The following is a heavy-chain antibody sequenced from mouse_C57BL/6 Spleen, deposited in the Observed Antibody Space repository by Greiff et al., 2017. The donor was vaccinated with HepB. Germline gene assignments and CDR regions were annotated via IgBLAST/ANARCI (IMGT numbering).Heavy chain of an antibody. CDR2: INPSTGGT. V-gene: IGHV1-42*01. CDR1: GYSFTGYY. J-gene: IGHJ2*01. CDR3: ARSWGTAQATDFDY. D-gene: IGHD3-2*02. Sequence: VQLKESGPELVKPGASVKISCKASGYSFTGYYMNWVKQSPEKSLEWIGEINPSTGGTTYNQKFKAKATLTVDKSSSTAYMQLKSLTSEDSAVYYCARSWGTAQATDFDYWGQGTTLTVSS.